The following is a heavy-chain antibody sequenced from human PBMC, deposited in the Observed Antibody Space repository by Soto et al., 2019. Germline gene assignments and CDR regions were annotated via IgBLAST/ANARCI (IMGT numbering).Heavy chain of an antibody. V-gene: IGHV1-69*08. CDR3: ARDSVKYCSGGSCYSPHFDY. CDR1: GGTFSSYT. J-gene: IGHJ4*02. CDR2: IIPILGIA. D-gene: IGHD2-15*01. Sequence: QVQLVQSGAEVKKPGSSVKVSCKASGGTFSSYTISWVRQAPGQGLEWMGRIIPILGIANYAQKFQGRVTITADKSTSTAYMELSSLRSEDTAVYYCARDSVKYCSGGSCYSPHFDYWGQGTLVTVSS.